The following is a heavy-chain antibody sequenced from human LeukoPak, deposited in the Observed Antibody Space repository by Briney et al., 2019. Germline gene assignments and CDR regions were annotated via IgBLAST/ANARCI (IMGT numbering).Heavy chain of an antibody. V-gene: IGHV4-59*08. D-gene: IGHD2-8*01. J-gene: IGHJ5*01. CDR3: VLAPNSNWFDF. CDR1: GDSISSFY. CDR2: IHYSGNS. Sequence: PSETLSLTCSVSGDSISSFYWNWIRQSPGKGLEWIGTIHYSGNSNYNPSLKSRVTMSIDTSRKQFFLKLTSVTAADTAVYYCVLAPNSNWFDFWGQGAQVTVSS.